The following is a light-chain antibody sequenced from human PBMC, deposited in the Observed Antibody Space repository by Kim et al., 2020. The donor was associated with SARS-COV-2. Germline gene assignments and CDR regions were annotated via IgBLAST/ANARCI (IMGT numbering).Light chain of an antibody. J-gene: IGKJ1*01. V-gene: IGKV3-20*01. CDR2: GAS. Sequence: SPGQRAPSTCRASQSVSSSYVAWYQQKPGQAPRLLIYGASSRATGIPDRFSGSGSGTDFTLTIRRLEPEDSAVYYCQQYSSSPHTFGQGTKVDIK. CDR1: QSVSSSY. CDR3: QQYSSSPHT.